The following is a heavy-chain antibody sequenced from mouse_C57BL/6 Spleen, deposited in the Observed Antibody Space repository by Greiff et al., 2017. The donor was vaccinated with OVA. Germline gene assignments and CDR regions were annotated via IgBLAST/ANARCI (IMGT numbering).Heavy chain of an antibody. CDR2: IYPRDGST. Sequence: LVESGPELVKPGASVKLSCKASGYTFTSYDINWVKQRPGQGLEWIGWIYPRDGSTKYNEKFKGKATLTVDTSSSTAYMELHSLTSEDSAVYFCARRNGYYAMDYWGQGTSVTVSS. CDR3: ARRNGYYAMDY. CDR1: GYTFTSYD. V-gene: IGHV1-85*01. J-gene: IGHJ4*01.